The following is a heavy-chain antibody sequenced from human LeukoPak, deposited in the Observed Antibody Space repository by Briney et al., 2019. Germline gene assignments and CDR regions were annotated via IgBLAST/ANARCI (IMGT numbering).Heavy chain of an antibody. J-gene: IGHJ3*02. CDR2: ISFDGSNK. CDR3: AKRAYYYDSSRNDAFDI. D-gene: IGHD3-22*01. CDR1: GFTFSSYE. Sequence: GGSLRLSCAASGFTFSSYEMNWVRQAPGKGLEWVAMISFDGSNKYYADSVKGRFTISRDNSKNTLYLQMNSLRAEDTAVYYCAKRAYYYDSSRNDAFDIWGQGTMVTVSS. V-gene: IGHV3-30*18.